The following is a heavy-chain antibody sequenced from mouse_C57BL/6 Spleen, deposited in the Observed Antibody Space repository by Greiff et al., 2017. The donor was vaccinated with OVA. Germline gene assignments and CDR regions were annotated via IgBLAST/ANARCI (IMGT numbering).Heavy chain of an antibody. Sequence: QVHVKQPGAELVKPGASVKLSCKASGYTFTSYWMHWVKQRPGRGLEWIGRIEPNSGGTKYNERFKSKATLTVDKPSSTAYMQLSSLTSEDSAVYYCARDFDVWGTGTTVTVSS. CDR2: IEPNSGGT. CDR1: GYTFTSYW. CDR3: ARDFDV. V-gene: IGHV1-72*01. J-gene: IGHJ1*03.